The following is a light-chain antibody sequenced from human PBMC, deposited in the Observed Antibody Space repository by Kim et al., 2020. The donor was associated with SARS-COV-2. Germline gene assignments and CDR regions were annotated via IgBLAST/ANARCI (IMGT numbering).Light chain of an antibody. CDR3: CSLAGSIWV. V-gene: IGLV2-11*03. CDR1: SSDVGGYNY. J-gene: IGLJ3*02. Sequence: PGQSVTISCTGTSSDVGGYNYVSWYQQHPGKAPKLMIYDVAKRPSGVPDRFSGSKSGNTASLTISGLQAEDEADYYCCSLAGSIWVFGGGTSLTVL. CDR2: DVA.